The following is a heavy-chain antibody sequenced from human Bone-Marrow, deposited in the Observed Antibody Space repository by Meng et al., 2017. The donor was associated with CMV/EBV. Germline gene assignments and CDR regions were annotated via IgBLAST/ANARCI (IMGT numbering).Heavy chain of an antibody. J-gene: IGHJ6*02. CDR2: TYYRSKWYN. CDR1: GDSVSSNSAA. D-gene: IGHD5-12*01. Sequence: LRLSCAISGDSVSSNSAAWNWIRQSPSRGLEWLGRTYYRSKWYNDYAVSVKSRITINPDTSKNQFSLQLNSVTPEDTAVYYCARGLVDIVATSPGVYYYYYGMDVWGQGTTVTVS. V-gene: IGHV6-1*01. CDR3: ARGLVDIVATSPGVYYYYYGMDV.